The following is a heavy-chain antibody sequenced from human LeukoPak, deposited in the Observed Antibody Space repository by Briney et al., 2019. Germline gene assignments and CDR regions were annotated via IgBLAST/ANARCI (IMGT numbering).Heavy chain of an antibody. CDR2: IYPGDSDT. J-gene: IGHJ4*02. CDR3: ARHFCSGGSCYAGFDY. Sequence: GESLKISCKGSGYSFTSYWIGWVRQMPGKGLEWMGIIYPGDSDTRYSPSFQGQVTISADKSISTAYLQWSSLKASDTAMYYCARHFCSGGSCYAGFDYWGQGILVTVSS. V-gene: IGHV5-51*01. D-gene: IGHD2-15*01. CDR1: GYSFTSYW.